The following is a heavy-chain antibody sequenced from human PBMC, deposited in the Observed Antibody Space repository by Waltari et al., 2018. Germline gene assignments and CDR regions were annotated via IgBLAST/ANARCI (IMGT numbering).Heavy chain of an antibody. J-gene: IGHJ4*02. D-gene: IGHD5-18*01. CDR2: LYHSGSG. CDR3: AGQRYSYGPYYFDY. CDR1: GYSISGDYY. Sequence: QVQLQESGPGLVKPSETLSLTRAVSGYSISGDYYWGWIRQPPGKGLEWIGSLYHSGSGYYNPSLQSRVTISVDTSKNQFSLKLSSVTAADTAVYYCAGQRYSYGPYYFDYWGQGTLVTVSS. V-gene: IGHV4-38-2*01.